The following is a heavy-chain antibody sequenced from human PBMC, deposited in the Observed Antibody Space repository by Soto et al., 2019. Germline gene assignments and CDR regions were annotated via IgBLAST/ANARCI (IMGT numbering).Heavy chain of an antibody. V-gene: IGHV3-9*01. Sequence: EVQLVESGGGLVQPGRSLRLSCAASGFTFDDYAMHWVRQAPGKGLEWVSGISWNSGSIGYADSVKGRFTISRDNAKNSLYLQMNSLRAEDTALYYCAKALSTRITASDFDYWGQGTLVTVSS. CDR3: AKALSTRITASDFDY. CDR1: GFTFDDYA. CDR2: ISWNSGSI. D-gene: IGHD3-3*01. J-gene: IGHJ4*02.